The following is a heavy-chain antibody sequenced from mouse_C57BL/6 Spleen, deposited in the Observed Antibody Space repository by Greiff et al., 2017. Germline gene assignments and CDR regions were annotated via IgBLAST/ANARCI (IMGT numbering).Heavy chain of an antibody. Sequence: EVQVVESGGGLVKPGGSLKLSCAASGFTFSDYGMHWVRQAPEKGLEWVAYISSGSSTIYYADTVKGRFTISRDNAKNTLFLQMTSLRSEDTAMFYCSRTGDGRYYCAMDYWGQGTSVTVSS. V-gene: IGHV5-17*01. D-gene: IGHD1-1*01. CDR1: GFTFSDYG. CDR3: SRTGDGRYYCAMDY. CDR2: ISSGSSTI. J-gene: IGHJ4*01.